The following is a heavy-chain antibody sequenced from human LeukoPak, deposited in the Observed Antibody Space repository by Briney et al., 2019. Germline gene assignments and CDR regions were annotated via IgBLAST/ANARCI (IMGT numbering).Heavy chain of an antibody. CDR2: IYPGDSDT. V-gene: IGHV5-51*01. CDR3: ARRADSSAYYTY. Sequence: GESLKISCKGSGYSFTSYWIGWVRQMPGKGLEWMGIIYPGDSDTRYSPSFQGQVTISADKSIGTAYLQRGSLKASDTAMYYCARRADSSAYYTYWGQGTLVTVFS. D-gene: IGHD3-22*01. CDR1: GYSFTSYW. J-gene: IGHJ4*02.